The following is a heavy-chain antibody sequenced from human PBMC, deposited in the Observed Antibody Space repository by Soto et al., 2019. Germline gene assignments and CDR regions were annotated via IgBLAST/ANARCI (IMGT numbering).Heavy chain of an antibody. D-gene: IGHD6-13*01. J-gene: IGHJ4*02. Sequence: QVQLVESGGGVVQPGRSLRLSCAASGFTFSSYGMHWVRQAPGKGLEWVAVIWYDGSNKYYADSVKGRFTISRDNSKNTLYRQMNRLRAEDTAVYYCARDQQQLVMGSFDYWGQGTLVTVSS. CDR1: GFTFSSYG. CDR2: IWYDGSNK. V-gene: IGHV3-33*01. CDR3: ARDQQQLVMGSFDY.